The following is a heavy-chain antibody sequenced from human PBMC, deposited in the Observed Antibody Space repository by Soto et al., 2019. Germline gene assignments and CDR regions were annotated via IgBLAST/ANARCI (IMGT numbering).Heavy chain of an antibody. CDR2: MNPNSGNT. D-gene: IGHD2-15*01. J-gene: IGHJ4*02. CDR3: ARGPGGPDGPGDY. V-gene: IGHV1-8*01. CDR1: GYTFTNYD. Sequence: ASVKVSCKASGYTFTNYDINWVRQAAGQGLEWMGWMNPNSGNTGYAQKFQGRVTMTRSTSKTTAYMELSSLRFDDTAVYYRARGPGGPDGPGDYWGQGTLVTVSS.